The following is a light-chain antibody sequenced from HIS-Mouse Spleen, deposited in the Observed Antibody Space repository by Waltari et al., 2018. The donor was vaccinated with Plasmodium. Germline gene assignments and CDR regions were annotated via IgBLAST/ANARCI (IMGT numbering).Light chain of an antibody. CDR3: QQYYSLPYT. J-gene: IGKJ2*01. Sequence: AIWMSQSPPSPSPSTGDRVPLTCRMSQGISSYLAWYQHKPWKAPELLIYGASTMQSGIPSRFSGSGSGTEFTLTISCLQSEDFAAYYCQQYYSLPYTFGQGTKLEIK. CDR1: QGISSY. CDR2: GAS. V-gene: IGKV1D-8*02.